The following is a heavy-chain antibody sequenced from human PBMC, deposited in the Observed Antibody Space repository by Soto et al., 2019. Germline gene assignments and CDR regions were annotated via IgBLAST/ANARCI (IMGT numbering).Heavy chain of an antibody. J-gene: IGHJ4*02. D-gene: IGHD3-9*01. CDR1: GFTFSSYG. CDR3: ARDGYDILSGYYKGPIDY. Sequence: GGSLRLSCAASGFTFSSYGMHWVRQAPGKGLEWVAVIWYDGSNKYYADSVKGRFTISRDNSKNTLYLQMNSLRAEDTAVYYCARDGYDILSGYYKGPIDYWGQGTLVTVSS. V-gene: IGHV3-33*01. CDR2: IWYDGSNK.